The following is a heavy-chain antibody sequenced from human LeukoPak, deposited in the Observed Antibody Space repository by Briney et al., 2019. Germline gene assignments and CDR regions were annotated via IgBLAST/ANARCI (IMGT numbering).Heavy chain of an antibody. J-gene: IGHJ4*02. Sequence: RGSLRLSCAASVLTFSHAWMSWVRQAPGKGLEWVGRIKRKTDGGTADHAAPVKGRFTISRDDSKNTLYLQMNSLKTEDTAVYYCTTVTDGGLDYWGQGTLVTVSS. CDR1: VLTFSHAW. CDR3: TTVTDGGLDY. V-gene: IGHV3-15*01. CDR2: IKRKTDGGTA.